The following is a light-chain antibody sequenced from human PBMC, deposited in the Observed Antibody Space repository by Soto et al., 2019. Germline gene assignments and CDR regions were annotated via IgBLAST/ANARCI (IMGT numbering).Light chain of an antibody. CDR1: QSVSNN. CDR3: LHYKDWPRWT. CDR2: GAS. V-gene: IGKV3-15*01. Sequence: EIVMTQSPATLSVSPGERVTLSFRASQSVSNNLAWYQQQPGQAPRLLIYGASTTATGIPARFSGSGSGTEFTLTISSLQSEDFAVYYCLHYKDWPRWTFGQGTKVDIK. J-gene: IGKJ1*01.